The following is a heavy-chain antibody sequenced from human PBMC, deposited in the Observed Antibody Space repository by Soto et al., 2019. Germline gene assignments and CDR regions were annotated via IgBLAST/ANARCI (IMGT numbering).Heavy chain of an antibody. D-gene: IGHD2-21*02. J-gene: IGHJ6*02. CDR2: IYYSGSV. CDR1: GGSISVYY. Sequence: PSETLSLTCTISGGSISVYYWSWIRQSPGQGLEWIGYIYYSGSVHYNPSLQSRVTMSVDTSKNLFSLNLSSVTAADTAVYFCAREDDGGDRDYYGLDVWGQGTTVTVS. CDR3: AREDDGGDRDYYGLDV. V-gene: IGHV4-59*12.